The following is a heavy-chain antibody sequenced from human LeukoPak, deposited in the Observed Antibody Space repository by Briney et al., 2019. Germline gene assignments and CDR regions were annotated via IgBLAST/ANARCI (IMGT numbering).Heavy chain of an antibody. V-gene: IGHV4-59*01. J-gene: IGHJ4*02. Sequence: PSETLSLTCTVSGGSISSYYWSWIRQPPWKGLEWIGYIYYSGSTNYNPSLKSRVTISVDTSKNQFSLKLSSVTAADTAVYYCARLDSGSTGQFDYWGQGTLVTVSS. CDR3: ARLDSGSTGQFDY. D-gene: IGHD1-26*01. CDR1: GGSISSYY. CDR2: IYYSGST.